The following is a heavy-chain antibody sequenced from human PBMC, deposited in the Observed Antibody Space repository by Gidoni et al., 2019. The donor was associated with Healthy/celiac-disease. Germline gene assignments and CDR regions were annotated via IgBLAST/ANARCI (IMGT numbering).Heavy chain of an antibody. Sequence: TNYNPSLKSRVTMSVDTSKNQFSLKLSSVTAADTAVYYCARVKSPRYSSDIGYYGMDVWGQGTTVTVSS. CDR2: T. V-gene: IGHV4-4*07. D-gene: IGHD6-19*01. J-gene: IGHJ6*02. CDR3: ARVKSPRYSSDIGYYGMDV.